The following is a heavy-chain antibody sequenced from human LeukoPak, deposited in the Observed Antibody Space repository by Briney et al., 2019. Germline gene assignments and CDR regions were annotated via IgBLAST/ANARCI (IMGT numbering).Heavy chain of an antibody. V-gene: IGHV4-39*07. D-gene: IGHD6-19*01. CDR2: IYYSGST. CDR1: GGSISSSSYY. J-gene: IGHJ5*02. Sequence: SETLSLTCTVSGGSISSSSYYWGWIRQPPGKGLEWIGSIYYSGSTYYNPSLKSRVTISVDTAKNQFSLKLSSVTAADTAVYYCARDGDSSGWFDPWGQGTLVTVSS. CDR3: ARDGDSSGWFDP.